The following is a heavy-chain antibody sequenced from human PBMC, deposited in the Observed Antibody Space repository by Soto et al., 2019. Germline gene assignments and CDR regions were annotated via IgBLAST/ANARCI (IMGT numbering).Heavy chain of an antibody. Sequence: ASVKVSCKASGYTFTRYGISWVRQAPGQGLEWMGWISAYNGNTTYAQKLQGRVTMTTDTSTSTAYMELRSLRSDDTAVYYCARDLGFGNWFDPWGQGTLVTVSS. CDR3: ARDLGFGNWFDP. D-gene: IGHD3-10*01. J-gene: IGHJ5*02. CDR1: GYTFTRYG. V-gene: IGHV1-18*04. CDR2: ISAYNGNT.